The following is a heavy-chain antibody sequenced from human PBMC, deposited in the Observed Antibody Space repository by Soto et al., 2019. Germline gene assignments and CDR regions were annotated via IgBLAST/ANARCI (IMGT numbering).Heavy chain of an antibody. CDR1: GGSFSGYY. CDR3: ARGGYYDSSGYPEDDY. D-gene: IGHD3-22*01. Sequence: QVQLQQWGAGLLKPSETLSLTCAVYGGSFSGYYWSWIRQPPGKGLEWIGEINHSGSTNYNPSLKSRVPISVDTSKNQFYLKLSSVTAAETAVYYCARGGYYDSSGYPEDDYWGQGTLVTVSS. CDR2: INHSGST. J-gene: IGHJ4*02. V-gene: IGHV4-34*01.